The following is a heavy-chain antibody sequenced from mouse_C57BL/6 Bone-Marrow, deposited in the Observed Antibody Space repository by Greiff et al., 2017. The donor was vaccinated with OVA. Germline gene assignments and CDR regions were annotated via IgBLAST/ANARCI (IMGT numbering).Heavy chain of an antibody. J-gene: IGHJ3*01. CDR2: IYPGDGDT. CDR1: GYAFSSSW. CDR3: TRATFAWFAY. Sequence: QVHVKQSGPELVKPGASVKISCKASGYAFSSSWMNWVKQRPGKGLEWIGRIYPGDGDTNYNGKFKGKAILTADKSSSTAYMELRSLTSEDSAVYYCTRATFAWFAYWGQGTLVTVSA. V-gene: IGHV1-82*01. D-gene: IGHD4-1*02.